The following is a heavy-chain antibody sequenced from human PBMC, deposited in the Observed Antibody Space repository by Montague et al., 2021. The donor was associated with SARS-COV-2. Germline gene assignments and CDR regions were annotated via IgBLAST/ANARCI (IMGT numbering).Heavy chain of an antibody. Sequence: SLRLSCAASGLTFNNYAFSWVRQAPGKGLEWVSIIYRGGSITYYADALKGRYTISRDDFKNTVYLQMNSLRADDTAVYYCATRYNSGWHGALDIWGQGTMVTVSS. CDR3: ATRYNSGWHGALDI. CDR2: IYRGGSIT. CDR1: GLTFNNYA. J-gene: IGHJ3*02. D-gene: IGHD6-19*01. V-gene: IGHV3-23*03.